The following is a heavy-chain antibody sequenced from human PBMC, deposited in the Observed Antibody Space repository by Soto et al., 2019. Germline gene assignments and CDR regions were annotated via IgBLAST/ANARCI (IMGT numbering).Heavy chain of an antibody. CDR3: ARRGGDCISTSCYLDY. J-gene: IGHJ4*02. D-gene: IGHD2-2*01. Sequence: QVQLQESGPGLVKPSQTLSLTCTVSGGSISSGGYYWSWIRQHPGKGLEWIGYIYYSGSTYYNPSLKSRVTISXXPXKXXFSLKLSSVTAADTAVYYCARRGGDCISTSCYLDYWGQGTLVTVSS. CDR1: GGSISSGGYY. CDR2: IYYSGST. V-gene: IGHV4-31*03.